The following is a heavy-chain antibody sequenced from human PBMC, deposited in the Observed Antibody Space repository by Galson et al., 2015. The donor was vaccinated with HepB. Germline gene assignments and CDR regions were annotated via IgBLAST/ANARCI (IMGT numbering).Heavy chain of an antibody. CDR3: ARVHTIFGASGGMDV. Sequence: SVKVSCKASGYTFTSYAMHWVRQAPGQRLEWMGWINAGNGNTKYSQKFQGRVTITRDTSASTAYMELSSLRSEDTAVYYCARVHTIFGASGGMDVWGQGTTVTVSS. J-gene: IGHJ6*02. D-gene: IGHD3-3*01. V-gene: IGHV1-3*01. CDR1: GYTFTSYA. CDR2: INAGNGNT.